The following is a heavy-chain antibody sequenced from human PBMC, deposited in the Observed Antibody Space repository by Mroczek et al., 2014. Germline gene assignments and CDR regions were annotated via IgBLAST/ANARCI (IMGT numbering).Heavy chain of an antibody. D-gene: IGHD2-15*01. CDR2: IYYSGST. J-gene: IGHJ6*02. CDR1: GGSISSYY. V-gene: IGHV4-59*01. Sequence: QVQLVESGPGLVKPSETLSLTCTVSGGSISSYYWSWIRQPPGKGLEWIGYIYYSGSTNYNPSLKSRVTISVDTSKNQFSLKLSSVTAADTAVYYCAREGGRAARYYYYGMDVWGQGTTVTVSS. CDR3: AREGGRAARYYYYGMDV.